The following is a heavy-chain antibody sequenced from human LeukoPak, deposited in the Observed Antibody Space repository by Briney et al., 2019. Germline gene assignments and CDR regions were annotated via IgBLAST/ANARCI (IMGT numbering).Heavy chain of an antibody. CDR2: IKHDGSEK. V-gene: IGHV3-7*01. J-gene: IGHJ4*02. CDR3: ARFVLVIAYFDY. CDR1: GFTFSTYW. Sequence: PGGSLRLSCAASGFTFSTYWMSWVRQAPGKGLEWVANIKHDGSEKYYVDSVKGRFTISRDNGKNSLYLQMNSLRAEDTAVYYCARFVLVIAYFDYWGQGTLVTVSS. D-gene: IGHD2-21*01.